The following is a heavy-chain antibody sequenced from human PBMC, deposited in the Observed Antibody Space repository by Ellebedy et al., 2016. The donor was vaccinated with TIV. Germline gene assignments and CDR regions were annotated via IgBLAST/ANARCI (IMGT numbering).Heavy chain of an antibody. CDR2: IGTGGDT. D-gene: IGHD2/OR15-2a*01. CDR1: GLTVSNTD. J-gene: IGHJ3*02. Sequence: GESLKISCAASGLTVSNTDMHWVRQVTGKGLEWVAGIGTGGDTYYPDSVRGRFTIYRDNAKDLFYLQMNSLRAGDTARYFSAGERVTVHVFESLKIWGHGTMVTVSS. V-gene: IGHV3-13*01. CDR3: AGERVTVHVFESLKI.